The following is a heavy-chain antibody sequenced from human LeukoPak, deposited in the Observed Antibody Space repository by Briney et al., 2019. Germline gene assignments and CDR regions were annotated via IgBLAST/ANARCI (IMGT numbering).Heavy chain of an antibody. CDR2: INSNGDST. Sequence: PGGSLRLSCSGSGFSFSSYAMHWVRQAPGKGLEYVSAINSNGDSTFYADSVKGRFVISRDNSKNTLYLQMSSLRAEDTAVYYCVKDKGEYCSSANCPTSYYFDYWGQGTLVTVSS. CDR1: GFSFSSYA. D-gene: IGHD2-2*01. J-gene: IGHJ4*02. CDR3: VKDKGEYCSSANCPTSYYFDY. V-gene: IGHV3-64D*06.